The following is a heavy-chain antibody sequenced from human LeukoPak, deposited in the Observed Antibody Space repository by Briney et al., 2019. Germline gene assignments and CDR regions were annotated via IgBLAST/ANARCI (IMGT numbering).Heavy chain of an antibody. V-gene: IGHV1-69*04. CDR1: GGTFSSYA. D-gene: IGHD3-22*01. J-gene: IGHJ4*02. CDR3: ARALYDSSGYYWTGFDY. Sequence: GASVKVSCKASGGTFSSYAISWVRQAPGQGLEWMGRIIPILGIANYAQKFQGRVTITADKSTSTAYMELSSLRSEDTAVYYCARALYDSSGYYWTGFDYWGQGTLVTVSS. CDR2: IIPILGIA.